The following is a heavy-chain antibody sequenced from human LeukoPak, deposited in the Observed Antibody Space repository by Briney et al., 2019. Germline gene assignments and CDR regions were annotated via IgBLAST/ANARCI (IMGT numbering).Heavy chain of an antibody. D-gene: IGHD5-12*01. CDR1: GGSCSGYY. CDR2: INHSGST. CDR3: ARSPYSYYYYMDV. J-gene: IGHJ6*03. Sequence: SETLSLTCAVYGGSCSGYYWSWIRQPPGKGLEWIGEINHSGSTNYNPSLKSRVTISVDTSKNQFSLKLSSVTAADTAVYYCARSPYSYYYYMDVWGKGTTVTISS. V-gene: IGHV4-34*01.